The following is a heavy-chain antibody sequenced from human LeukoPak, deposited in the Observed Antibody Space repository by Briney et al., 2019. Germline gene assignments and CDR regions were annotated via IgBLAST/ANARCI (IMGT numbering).Heavy chain of an antibody. CDR2: INTDTGNP. CDR1: GYKFISYA. Sequence: GASVNVSCKGSGYKFISYAMNWVRQASGQGPEWMGWINTDTGNPTYARGFTGQYVFSVDTSVTTAYLQINSLRTEDTAVYYCARGGYYGGSGTYGFFDYWGQGSLVTVSS. CDR3: ARGGYYGGSGTYGFFDY. J-gene: IGHJ4*03. D-gene: IGHD3-10*01. V-gene: IGHV7-4-1*02.